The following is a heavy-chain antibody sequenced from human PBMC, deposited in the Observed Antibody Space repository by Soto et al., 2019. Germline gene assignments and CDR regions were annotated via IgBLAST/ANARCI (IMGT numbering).Heavy chain of an antibody. CDR3: ARDVWRYGMDV. CDR2: INPNSGGT. Sequence: ASVKVSCKACGYTFTGXYMHWVRQAPGQGLEWMGWINPNSGGTNYAQKFQGWVTMTRDTSISTAYMELSRLRSDDTAVYYCARDVWRYGMDVWGQGTTVTVSS. V-gene: IGHV1-2*04. CDR1: GYTFTGXY. D-gene: IGHD2-8*01. J-gene: IGHJ6*02.